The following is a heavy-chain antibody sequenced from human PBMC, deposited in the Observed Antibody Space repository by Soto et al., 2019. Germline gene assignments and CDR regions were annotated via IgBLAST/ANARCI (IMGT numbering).Heavy chain of an antibody. D-gene: IGHD5-18*01. CDR3: ARDDTALFGVDV. CDR2: IIPLFGTA. V-gene: IGHV1-69*01. J-gene: IGHJ6*02. Sequence: QVQLVQSGAEVQKPGSSVKVSCKTSGDTFSSYGISWVRQAPGQGLEWMGGIIPLFGTAHYAQKFQGRVTITADESTRTAYMELSSLRSDDTAIYYCARDDTALFGVDVWGQGTTVTVSS. CDR1: GDTFSSYG.